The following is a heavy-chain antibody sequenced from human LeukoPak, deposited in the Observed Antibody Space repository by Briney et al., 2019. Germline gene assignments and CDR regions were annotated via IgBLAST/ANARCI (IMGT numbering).Heavy chain of an antibody. Sequence: GRSLRLSCAASGFTFSSYAMHWVRQAPGKGLEWVAVISYDGSNKYYADPVKGRFTISRDNSKNTLYLQMNSLRAEDTAVYYCARGGDIVVVPAALIGWFDPWGQGTLVTVSS. CDR3: ARGGDIVVVPAALIGWFDP. J-gene: IGHJ5*02. V-gene: IGHV3-30*04. CDR2: ISYDGSNK. CDR1: GFTFSSYA. D-gene: IGHD2-2*01.